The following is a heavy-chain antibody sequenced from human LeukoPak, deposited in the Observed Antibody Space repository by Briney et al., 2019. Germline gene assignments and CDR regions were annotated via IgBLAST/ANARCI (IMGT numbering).Heavy chain of an antibody. D-gene: IGHD6-6*01. J-gene: IGHJ4*02. V-gene: IGHV4-59*08. Sequence: SETLSLTCSVSGGSISSLYWSWIRQPPGKGLEWIGYIYYTGSTNYNPSLKSRVTMFVDMSKNQFSLRLSSVTAADTAVYYCARHRAYSSSSPFDYWGQGTLVTVTS. CDR2: IYYTGST. CDR1: GGSISSLY. CDR3: ARHRAYSSSSPFDY.